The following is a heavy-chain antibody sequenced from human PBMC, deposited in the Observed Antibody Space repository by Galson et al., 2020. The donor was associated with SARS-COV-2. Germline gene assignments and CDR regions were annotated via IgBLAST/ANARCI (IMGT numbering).Heavy chain of an antibody. D-gene: IGHD3-22*01. CDR1: GGSISSSSYY. V-gene: IGHV4-39*01. CDR3: ARLPYYYDSSYAFDI. CDR2: IYYSAST. J-gene: IGHJ3*02. Sequence: SENLSLTCTVTGGSISSSSYYWGWIRQPPGKGLEWHGRIYYSASTYYNPSLKNRVTISVDTSKNQFSLKLSSVTAADTAVYYCARLPYYYDSSYAFDIWGQGTMVTVSS.